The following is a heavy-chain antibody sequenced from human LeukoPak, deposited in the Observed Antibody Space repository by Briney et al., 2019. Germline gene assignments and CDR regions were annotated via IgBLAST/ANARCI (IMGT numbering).Heavy chain of an antibody. J-gene: IGHJ3*02. D-gene: IGHD2-2*01. CDR1: GFIFSSYA. CDR3: AKGRDVVVPAADAFDI. CDR2: ISGSGDST. Sequence: PGGSLRLSCAASGFIFSSYAMSWVRQAPGKGLEWVSAISGSGDSTYYADSVKGRFTISRDNSKNTLYLQMNSLRAEDTAVYYCAKGRDVVVPAADAFDIWGQGTMVTVSS. V-gene: IGHV3-23*01.